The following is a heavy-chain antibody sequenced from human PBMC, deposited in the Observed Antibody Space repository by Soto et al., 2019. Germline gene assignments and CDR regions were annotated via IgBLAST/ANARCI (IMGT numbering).Heavy chain of an antibody. J-gene: IGHJ3*02. CDR2: ISAYNGNT. CDR1: GYTFTSYG. CDR3: ARAALFATIRPTTNSAFDI. Sequence: ASVKVSCQASGYTFTSYGISWVRQAPGQGLEWMGWISAYNGNTNYAQKLQGRVTMTTDTSTSTAYMELRSLRSDDTAVYYCARAALFATIRPTTNSAFDIWGQGTMVTVSS. V-gene: IGHV1-18*01.